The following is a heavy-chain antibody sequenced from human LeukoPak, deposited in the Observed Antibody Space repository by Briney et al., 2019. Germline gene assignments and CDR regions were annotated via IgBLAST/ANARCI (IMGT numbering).Heavy chain of an antibody. CDR3: ARDSITGDNSLDY. D-gene: IGHD7-27*01. V-gene: IGHV3-33*05. CDR2: IVNDGGNA. J-gene: IGHJ4*02. CDR1: GFTFSTYG. Sequence: GGSLRLSCAASGFTFSTYGMQWVRQAPGKGLEWVAVIVNDGGNAHYADSVRGRFTISRDNSKNTLYPQVNSLRAEDTAVYYCARDSITGDNSLDYWGRGTLVTVSS.